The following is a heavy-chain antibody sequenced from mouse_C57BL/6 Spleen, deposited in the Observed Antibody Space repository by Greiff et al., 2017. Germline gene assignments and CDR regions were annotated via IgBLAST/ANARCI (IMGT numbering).Heavy chain of an antibody. V-gene: IGHV14-2*01. CDR3: ARLDGYYVAMDY. D-gene: IGHD2-3*01. CDR1: GFNIKDYY. Sequence: EVQLQQSGAELVKPGASVKLSCTASGFNIKDYYMHWVKQRTEQGLEWIGRIDPEDGETKYAPKFPGKATITADTSSNTAYLQLSSLTSEDTAVYYCARLDGYYVAMDYWGQGTSVTVSS. CDR2: IDPEDGET. J-gene: IGHJ4*01.